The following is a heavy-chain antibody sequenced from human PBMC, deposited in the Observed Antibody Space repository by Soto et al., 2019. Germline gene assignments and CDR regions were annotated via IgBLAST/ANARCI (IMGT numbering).Heavy chain of an antibody. CDR1: GDSIFGGDYY. V-gene: IGHV4-30-4*01. CDR2: IYYSGST. D-gene: IGHD5-18*01. Sequence: SETLSLTCTVSGDSIFGGDYYWSWIRQPPGKGLQWVGSIYYSGSTYYNPSLKSRVAISVDTSQNQFSLKLSSVTAADTAVYFCARDVDSTILKPNDAFGIWGQGTMVTVS. J-gene: IGHJ3*02. CDR3: ARDVDSTILKPNDAFGI.